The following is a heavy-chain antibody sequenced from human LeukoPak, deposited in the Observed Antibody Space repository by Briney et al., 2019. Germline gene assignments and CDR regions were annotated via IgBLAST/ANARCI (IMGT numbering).Heavy chain of an antibody. CDR3: AREYSSSPQDAFDI. CDR1: GYTFTGYY. D-gene: IGHD6-6*01. Sequence: ASVKVSCKASGYTFTGYYMHWVRQAPGQGLEWMGWINPNSGGTNYAQKFQGRITMTRDTSISTAYMELSRLRSDDTAVYYCAREYSSSPQDAFDIWGQGTMVTVSS. V-gene: IGHV1-2*02. CDR2: INPNSGGT. J-gene: IGHJ3*02.